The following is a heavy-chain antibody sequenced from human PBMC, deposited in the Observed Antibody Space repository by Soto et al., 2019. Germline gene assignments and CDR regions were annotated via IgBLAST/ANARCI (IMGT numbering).Heavy chain of an antibody. V-gene: IGHV3-64*01. Sequence: PGGSLRISCAAAEFTFISYAMHWVRQAPGRGLECVSGISSDGGSTYYANSVKGRFTISRDNSKNTLYLQMGSLRAEDMAVYFCARDRSCSSASCYEMGGLDYWRMGILVT. CDR1: EFTFISYA. J-gene: IGHJ4*02. CDR2: ISSDGGST. D-gene: IGHD2-2*01. CDR3: ARDRSCSSASCYEMGGLDY.